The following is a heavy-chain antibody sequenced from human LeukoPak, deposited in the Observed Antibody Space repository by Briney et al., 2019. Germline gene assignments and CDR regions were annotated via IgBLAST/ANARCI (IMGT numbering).Heavy chain of an antibody. D-gene: IGHD3-22*01. CDR3: ARRKNYDSRVFQH. CDR2: MNPNSGNT. CDR1: GYTFTSYD. Sequence: ASVKVSCKASGYTFTSYDFNWVRQAPGQGLEWMGWMNPNSGNTGYAQKFQGRVTMTRNTSITTAYMELSSLRSEDTAVYYCARRKNYDSRVFQHWGQGTLVTVPS. V-gene: IGHV1-8*01. J-gene: IGHJ1*01.